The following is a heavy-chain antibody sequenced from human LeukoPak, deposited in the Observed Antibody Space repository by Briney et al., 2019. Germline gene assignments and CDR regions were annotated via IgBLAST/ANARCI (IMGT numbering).Heavy chain of an antibody. D-gene: IGHD3-10*01. CDR1: GFSFSSYS. CDR2: ISSSCNYI. V-gene: IGHV3-21*01. Sequence: GGSLRLSCAASGFSFSSYSMNWVRQAPGKGLEWVSFISSSCNYIYYADSVKGRFTISRDNAKKTLYLQMNSLRAEDTAVYYCARRHGDWGQGTLVTVSS. CDR3: ARRHGD. J-gene: IGHJ4*02.